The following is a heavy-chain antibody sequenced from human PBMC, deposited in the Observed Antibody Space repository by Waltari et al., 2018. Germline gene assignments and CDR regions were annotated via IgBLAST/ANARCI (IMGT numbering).Heavy chain of an antibody. J-gene: IGHJ4*02. CDR1: GGPISNFH. D-gene: IGHD4-4*01. V-gene: IGHV4-4*07. Sequence: QVQLQESGPGLVKPSETLSLTCTVSGGPISNFHFNWIRQSAGKGLEWIGRIHTTGSNNYNPSLESRVTMSVDTSKNQLSLHVKSVTAADTAVYYCARERHDYKDYNPLDYWGQGTLVTVSS. CDR3: ARERHDYKDYNPLDY. CDR2: IHTTGSN.